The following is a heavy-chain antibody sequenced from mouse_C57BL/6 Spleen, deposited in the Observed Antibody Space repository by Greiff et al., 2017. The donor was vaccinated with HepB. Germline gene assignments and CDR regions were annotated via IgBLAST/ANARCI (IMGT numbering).Heavy chain of an antibody. CDR2: FYPGSGSI. CDR1: GYTFTEYT. Sequence: VKLQESGAELVKPGASVKLSCKASGYTFTEYTIHWVKQRSGQGLEWIGWFYPGSGSIKYNEKFKDKATLTADKSSSTVYMELSRLTSEDSPVYFCARHEDRISSSYFYGAMDYWGQGTSVTVSS. D-gene: IGHD1-1*01. V-gene: IGHV1-62-2*01. J-gene: IGHJ4*01. CDR3: ARHEDRISSSYFYGAMDY.